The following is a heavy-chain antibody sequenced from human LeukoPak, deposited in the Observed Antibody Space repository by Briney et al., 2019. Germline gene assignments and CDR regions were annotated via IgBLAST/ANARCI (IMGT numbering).Heavy chain of an antibody. CDR2: ISSSSSSI. J-gene: IGHJ4*02. V-gene: IGHV3-21*01. CDR1: GFTFSIYS. CDR3: ARGPSCSSVSCYTTGLFDY. Sequence: GGSLRLSCTASGFTFSIYSMNWVRQAPGKGLEWVSSISSSSSSIYYADSLKGQFTISRDNAKNSLYLQMNNLRAEDTAVYCCARGPSCSSVSCYTTGLFDYWGRGTLVTVSS. D-gene: IGHD2-15*01.